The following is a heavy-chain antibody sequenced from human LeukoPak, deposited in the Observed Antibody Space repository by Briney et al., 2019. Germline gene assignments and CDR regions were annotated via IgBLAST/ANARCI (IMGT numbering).Heavy chain of an antibody. Sequence: GGSLRLSCAASGFTFTNFAMHWVRQAPGKGLEWVAVISNDERNKYYADSVKGRFSISRDDAKESLYLQMNSLRADDTAIYYCARESSGIAATDKIDYWGQGALVTVSS. CDR1: GFTFTNFA. V-gene: IGHV3-30*04. J-gene: IGHJ4*02. CDR3: ARESSGIAATDKIDY. CDR2: ISNDERNK. D-gene: IGHD6-13*01.